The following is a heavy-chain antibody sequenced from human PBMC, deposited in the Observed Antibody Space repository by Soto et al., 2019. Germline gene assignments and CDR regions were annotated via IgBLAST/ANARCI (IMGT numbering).Heavy chain of an antibody. Sequence: ASVKVSCKASGYTFTSYGISWVRQAPGQGLEWMGWISAYNGNTNYAQKLQGRVTMTTDTSTSTAYMELRSLRSDDTAVYYCARDSQLELRRAFDVWDQGTMVTVSS. CDR2: ISAYNGNT. CDR3: ARDSQLELRRAFDV. V-gene: IGHV1-18*01. CDR1: GYTFTSYG. J-gene: IGHJ3*01. D-gene: IGHD1-7*01.